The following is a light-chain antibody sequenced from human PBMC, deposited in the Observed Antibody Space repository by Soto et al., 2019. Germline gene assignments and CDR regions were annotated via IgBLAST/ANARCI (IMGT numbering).Light chain of an antibody. CDR2: EVS. Sequence: QSVLTQPASVSGSPGQSITISCTGTSRDVGGYNYVSWHQQHPGKAPKVIITEVSNRPSGVSNRFSGSKSGNTASLPIAGLQAEDEADYYCSSYVNYNTFVIFGGGTKLTVL. CDR3: SSYVNYNTFVI. J-gene: IGLJ2*01. CDR1: SRDVGGYNY. V-gene: IGLV2-14*01.